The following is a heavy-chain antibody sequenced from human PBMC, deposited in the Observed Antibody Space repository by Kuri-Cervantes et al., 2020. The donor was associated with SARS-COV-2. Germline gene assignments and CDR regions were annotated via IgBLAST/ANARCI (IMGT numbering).Heavy chain of an antibody. CDR1: GFTFSSYA. D-gene: IGHD2-2*01. CDR3: ASGGRIVVVPAAMKY. V-gene: IGHV3-64*01. Sequence: GGSLRLSCAASGFTFSSYAMHWVRQAPGKGLEYVSAISSNGGSTYYANSVKGRFTISRDNSKNTLYLQMGSLRAEDMAVYYCASGGRIVVVPAAMKYWGQGTLVTVSS. J-gene: IGHJ4*02. CDR2: ISSNGGST.